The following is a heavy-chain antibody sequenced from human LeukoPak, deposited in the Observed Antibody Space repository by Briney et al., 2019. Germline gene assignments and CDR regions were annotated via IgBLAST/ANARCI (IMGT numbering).Heavy chain of an antibody. Sequence: ASVKVSCKASGYTFTGYYIHWVRQAPGQGVEWMGWINPNTGGTNYAQKFQGRVTMTRDTSISTAYMELSRLRSDDTAVYYCARGTWITMVRGGNWFDPWGQGTLVTVSS. V-gene: IGHV1-2*02. CDR2: INPNTGGT. CDR1: GYTFTGYY. D-gene: IGHD3-10*01. CDR3: ARGTWITMVRGGNWFDP. J-gene: IGHJ5*02.